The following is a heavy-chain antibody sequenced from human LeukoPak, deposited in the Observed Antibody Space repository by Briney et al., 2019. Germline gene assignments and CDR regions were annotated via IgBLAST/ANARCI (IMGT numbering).Heavy chain of an antibody. V-gene: IGHV3-33*01. CDR2: IWYDGSNK. CDR3: ARGSVVAGGLPFDP. D-gene: IGHD6-19*01. J-gene: IGHJ5*02. CDR1: GSTFSSYG. Sequence: GGSLRLSCAASGSTFSSYGMHWVRQAPGKGLGWVAVIWYDGSNKNYAYSVKGRFTISRDNSKNALYLQMNSLRAADTAVYYCARGSVVAGGLPFDPWGQGTLVTVSS.